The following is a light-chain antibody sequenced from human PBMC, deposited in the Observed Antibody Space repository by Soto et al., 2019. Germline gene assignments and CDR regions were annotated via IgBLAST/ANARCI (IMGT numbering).Light chain of an antibody. Sequence: SYELTQPPSVSLAPGQTAMITCGGNDIGSKSVHWYQQRPGQAPVLVVYDDRDRPSGIPERFSGSNSGSTATLTISRVEAGDEADYYCQVWDSRGDRPVFGGGTKLTVL. CDR3: QVWDSRGDRPV. CDR2: DDR. J-gene: IGLJ2*01. CDR1: DIGSKS. V-gene: IGLV3-21*02.